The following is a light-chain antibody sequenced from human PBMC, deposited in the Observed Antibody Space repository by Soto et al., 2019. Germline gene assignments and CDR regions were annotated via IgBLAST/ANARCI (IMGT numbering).Light chain of an antibody. Sequence: SYELTHAPSVSVAPGQTARITCGGNNIAIKSVHWYQQKPGQAPVLVVYDDGDRPSGIPERFSGSNSGNTATLTITRVEAGDEADYHCQVWDSSSDHRVVFGGVTKVTVL. CDR3: QVWDSSSDHRVV. CDR2: DDG. J-gene: IGLJ2*01. V-gene: IGLV3-21*02. CDR1: NIAIKS.